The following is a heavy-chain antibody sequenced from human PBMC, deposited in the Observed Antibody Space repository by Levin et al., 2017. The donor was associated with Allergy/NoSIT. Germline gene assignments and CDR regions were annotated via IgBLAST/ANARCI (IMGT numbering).Heavy chain of an antibody. V-gene: IGHV4-4*02. CDR3: ARDEKSSGTTQVGAGEVPYAFDI. Sequence: SETLSLTCAVSGGSISSSNWWSWLRQPPGKGLEWIWEIYHSGSTNYNPSLKSRVTISVDKSKNQFSLKLSSVTAADTAVYYCARDEKSSGTTQVGAGEVPYAFDIWGQGTMVTVSS. D-gene: IGHD1-1*01. CDR2: IYHSGST. CDR1: GGSISSSNW. J-gene: IGHJ3*02.